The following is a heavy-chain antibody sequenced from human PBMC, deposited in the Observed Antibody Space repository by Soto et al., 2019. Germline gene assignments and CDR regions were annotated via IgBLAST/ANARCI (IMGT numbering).Heavy chain of an antibody. CDR1: GYTFTSYY. Sequence: ASVKVSCKASGYTFTSYYMHWVRQAPGQGLEWMGIINPSGGSTSYAQKFQGRVTMTRDTSTSTVYMELSSLRSEDTAVYYCAKDLPGRRAMIVVLAFNWGQGTLVTVSS. J-gene: IGHJ4*02. D-gene: IGHD3-22*01. CDR2: INPSGGST. V-gene: IGHV1-46*01. CDR3: AKDLPGRRAMIVVLAFN.